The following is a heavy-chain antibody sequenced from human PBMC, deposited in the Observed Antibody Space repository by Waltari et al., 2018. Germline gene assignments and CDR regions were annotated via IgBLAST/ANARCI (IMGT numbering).Heavy chain of an antibody. J-gene: IGHJ4*02. Sequence: QVQLVQSGAEVKKPGSSVKVSCKASGGTFSSYAISWVRQAPGQGLEWMGRSTPIFGTANYAQKFQGRVTITADKSTSTAYMELSSLRSEDTAVYYCARPAVGYGKSFDYWGQGTLVTVSS. D-gene: IGHD5-18*01. CDR1: GGTFSSYA. CDR2: STPIFGTA. V-gene: IGHV1-69*13. CDR3: ARPAVGYGKSFDY.